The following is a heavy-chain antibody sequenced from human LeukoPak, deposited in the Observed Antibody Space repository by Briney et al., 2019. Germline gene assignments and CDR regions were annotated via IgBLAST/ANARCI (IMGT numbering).Heavy chain of an antibody. Sequence: EASVKVSCKASGYTFTTYYMHWVRQAPGQGLEWMGIINPSSGSTTYAQSFQGRVTMTRDTSTTTVYMELSSLRSEDTAVYYCARGRIPATRSYFDYRGQGTLVTVSS. CDR1: GYTFTTYY. V-gene: IGHV1-46*01. D-gene: IGHD6-13*01. CDR3: ARGRIPATRSYFDY. CDR2: INPSSGST. J-gene: IGHJ4*02.